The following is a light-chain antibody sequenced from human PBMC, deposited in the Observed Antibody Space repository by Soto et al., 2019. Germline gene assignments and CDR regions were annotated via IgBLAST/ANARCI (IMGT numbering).Light chain of an antibody. CDR3: SSYTTSSTRVV. CDR1: SSDVGDYNY. Sequence: QSALTQPASVSGSPGQSITISCTGTSSDVGDYNYVSWYQHHPGKAPKLMIFEVSYRPSGVSNRFSGSKSGNTASLTISGLQAEDEADYYCSSYTTSSTRVVFGGGTKVTVL. CDR2: EVS. J-gene: IGLJ2*01. V-gene: IGLV2-14*01.